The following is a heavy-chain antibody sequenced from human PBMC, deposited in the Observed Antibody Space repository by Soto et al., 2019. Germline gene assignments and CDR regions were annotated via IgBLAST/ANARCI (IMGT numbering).Heavy chain of an antibody. J-gene: IGHJ6*02. CDR2: INPSGGST. CDR3: ARDGERQLDPYYNGMDV. Sequence: GASVKVSCKTSGYTFTSYYIHWVRQAPGQGLEWVGIINPSGGSTAYARKLQGRVSVTRDASTSTVYMEMSSLTSDDTAVYYCARDGERQLDPYYNGMDVWGQGTTVTVSS. CDR1: GYTFTSYY. D-gene: IGHD6-6*01. V-gene: IGHV1-46*01.